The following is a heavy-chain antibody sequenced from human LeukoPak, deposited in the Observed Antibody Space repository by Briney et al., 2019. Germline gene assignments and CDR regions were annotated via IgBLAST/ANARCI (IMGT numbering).Heavy chain of an antibody. CDR2: IIPIFGTA. J-gene: IGHJ3*02. V-gene: IGHV1-69*05. CDR3: ARGSGYCTNGVCSVDDI. CDR1: GGTSSSYA. Sequence: SVKVSCKASGGTSSSYAISWVRQAPGQRLEWMGRIIPIFGTANYAQKFQGRVTITTDESTSTAYMELSSLRSEDTAVYYCARGSGYCTNGVCSVDDIWGQGTIVTVSS. D-gene: IGHD2-8*01.